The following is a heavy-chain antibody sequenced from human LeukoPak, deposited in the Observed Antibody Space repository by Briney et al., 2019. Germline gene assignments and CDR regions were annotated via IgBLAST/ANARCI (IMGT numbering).Heavy chain of an antibody. CDR3: AKDRACIQFWF. CDR1: GFFFSNYG. Sequence: GGSLRLSCEASGFFFSNYGMNWVRLTPGKGLEWVSGIGGSGDRTYYADSVKGRFTISRDNSKNTMYLQMNSLRVEDTAVYYCAKDRACIQFWFWGQGTLVTVSS. V-gene: IGHV3-23*01. CDR2: IGGSGDRT. D-gene: IGHD5-24*01. J-gene: IGHJ4*02.